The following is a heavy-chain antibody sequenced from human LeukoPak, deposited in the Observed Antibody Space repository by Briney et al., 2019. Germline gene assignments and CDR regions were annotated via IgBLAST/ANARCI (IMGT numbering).Heavy chain of an antibody. D-gene: IGHD2-2*03. CDR1: GYTFASFG. CDR2: INTLNGDT. J-gene: IGHJ6*03. Sequence: ASVKVSCKASGYTFASFGITWVRQAPGQGLEWMGWINTLNGDTNYAQKLQGRVTMTTDTSTSTAYMELRSLRSDDTAVYYCARDGYRLSGYFYYMDVWGKGTTVTVSS. V-gene: IGHV1-18*01. CDR3: ARDGYRLSGYFYYMDV.